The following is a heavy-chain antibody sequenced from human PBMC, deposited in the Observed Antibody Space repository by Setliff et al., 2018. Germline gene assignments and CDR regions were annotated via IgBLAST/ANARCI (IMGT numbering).Heavy chain of an antibody. CDR3: AREGVDTRSSTDYRYYMDV. CDR1: GSTFSSYG. J-gene: IGHJ6*03. Sequence: ASVKVSCKASGSTFSSYGISWVRQAPGQGLEWMGGTIPMFGSTKYAQKFQERVTIIKDESTSTAYMEVSSLRTEDTAVYYCAREGVDTRSSTDYRYYMDVWGKGTTVTVS. V-gene: IGHV1-69*05. D-gene: IGHD5-18*01. CDR2: TIPMFGST.